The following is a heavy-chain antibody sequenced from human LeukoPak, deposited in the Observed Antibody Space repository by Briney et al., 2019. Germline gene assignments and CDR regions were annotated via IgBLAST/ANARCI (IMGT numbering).Heavy chain of an antibody. CDR2: ISSRSSTI. D-gene: IGHD4-23*01. CDR1: GFTFSSYS. J-gene: IGHJ4*02. CDR3: ARSSMTTVVSHDDY. V-gene: IGHV3-48*02. Sequence: AGGSLRLSCAASGFTFSSYSMNWVRQAPGKGLEWVSYISSRSSTIYYGDSVKGRFTISRDNAKNSLYLQMNSRRDEDTALYYCARSSMTTVVSHDDYWGQGTLVTVSS.